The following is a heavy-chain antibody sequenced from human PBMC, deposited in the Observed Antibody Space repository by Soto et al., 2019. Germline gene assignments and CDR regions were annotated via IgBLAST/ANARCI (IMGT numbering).Heavy chain of an antibody. V-gene: IGHV1-69*08. CDR1: GGTFSSYT. D-gene: IGHD5-12*01. J-gene: IGHJ5*02. CDR3: ARDQEMATIGDP. Sequence: QVQLVQSGAEVKKPGSSVKVSCKASGGTFSSYTISWVRQAPGQGLEWMGRIIPILGIANYAQKFQGRVTITADKSTSTAYMELSSLRSEDTAVYYCARDQEMATIGDPWGQGTLVTVSS. CDR2: IIPILGIA.